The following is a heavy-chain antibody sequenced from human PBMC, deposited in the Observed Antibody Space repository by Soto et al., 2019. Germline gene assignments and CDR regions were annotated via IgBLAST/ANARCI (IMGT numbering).Heavy chain of an antibody. J-gene: IGHJ6*02. D-gene: IGHD3-10*01. V-gene: IGHV1-69*13. CDR1: GGTFSSYA. CDR3: ARNGTYGSSLSPYSGMDV. Sequence: SVKVSCKASGGTFSSYAISWVRQTPGQGLEWMGGIVPMLGTPTYAEKFKGRVTISATGSTSTAYMELTSLRSEDTAIYYCARNGTYGSSLSPYSGMDVWGQGTTVTVSS. CDR2: IVPMLGTP.